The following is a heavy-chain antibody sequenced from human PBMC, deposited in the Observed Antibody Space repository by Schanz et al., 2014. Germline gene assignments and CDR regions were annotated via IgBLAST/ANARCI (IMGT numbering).Heavy chain of an antibody. J-gene: IGHJ3*02. CDR2: INAHTGNT. CDR3: ARVHIATYHYNSPGAFDI. CDR1: GYIFGSHG. V-gene: IGHV1-18*01. D-gene: IGHD3-10*01. Sequence: QLMQSGSEVRKPGASVKVSCKASGYIFGSHGMTWVRQAPGQGPELMGWINAHTGNTQYAQKCQGRVNMTRDTVTTTVHLELTRLRTDDTAIYYCARVHIATYHYNSPGAFDIWGQGTRVNVSS.